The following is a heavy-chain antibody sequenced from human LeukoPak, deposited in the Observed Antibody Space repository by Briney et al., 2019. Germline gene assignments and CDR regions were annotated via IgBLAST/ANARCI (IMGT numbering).Heavy chain of an antibody. CDR3: ARQNDFRLDY. Sequence: GESLKISCKGSGCTFSSYWIGWVRQMPGKGLEWMGIIYPGDSDTRYSPSLQGQVTISVDTSIGTAYLQWSSLKASDTAIYYCARQNDFRLDYWGQGTLVTVSS. V-gene: IGHV5-51*01. CDR2: IYPGDSDT. CDR1: GCTFSSYW. J-gene: IGHJ4*02. D-gene: IGHD3-3*01.